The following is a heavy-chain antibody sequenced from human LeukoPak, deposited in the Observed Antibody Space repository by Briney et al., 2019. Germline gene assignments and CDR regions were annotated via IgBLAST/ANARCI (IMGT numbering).Heavy chain of an antibody. CDR1: GFTFSSYA. J-gene: IGHJ4*02. CDR3: AKDLVGAITGYFDY. CDR2: ISYDGSNK. Sequence: PGGSLRLSCAASGFTFSSYAMHWVRQAPGKGLEWVAVISYDGSNKYYADSVKGRFTISRDNSKNTLYLQMNSLRAEDTAVYYCAKDLVGAITGYFDYWGQGTLVTVSS. D-gene: IGHD1-26*01. V-gene: IGHV3-30*04.